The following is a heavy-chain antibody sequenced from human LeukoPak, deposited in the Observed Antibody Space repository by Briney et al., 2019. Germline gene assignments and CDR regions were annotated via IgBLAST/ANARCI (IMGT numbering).Heavy chain of an antibody. CDR2: LYHTGSI. Sequence: PSETLSLTCTVSDGSITCSSCYWAWIRQPPGKGLEWIGSLYHTGSIYYNASLRSRVTISGDTSDNQFSLKLSSVTAADTAVYYCSRLWFGGEGQWGQGTLVTVSS. V-gene: IGHV4-39*01. CDR3: SRLWFGGEGQ. J-gene: IGHJ4*02. CDR1: DGSITCSSCY. D-gene: IGHD3-10*01.